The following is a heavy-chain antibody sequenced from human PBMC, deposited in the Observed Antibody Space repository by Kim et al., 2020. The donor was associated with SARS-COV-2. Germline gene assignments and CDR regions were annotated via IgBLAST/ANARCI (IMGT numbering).Heavy chain of an antibody. CDR3: AKDWRGYCSGGSCYSATFDY. D-gene: IGHD2-15*01. CDR2: ISYDGSNK. J-gene: IGHJ4*02. CDR1: GFTFSSYG. Sequence: GGSLRLSCAASGFTFSSYGMHWVRQAPGKGLEWVAVISYDGSNKYYADSVKGRFTISRDNSKNTLYLQMNSLRAEDTAVYYCAKDWRGYCSGGSCYSATFDYWGQGTLVTVSS. V-gene: IGHV3-30*18.